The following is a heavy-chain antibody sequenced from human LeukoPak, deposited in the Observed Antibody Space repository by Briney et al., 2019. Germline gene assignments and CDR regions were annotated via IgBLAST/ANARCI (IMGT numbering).Heavy chain of an antibody. D-gene: IGHD3-22*01. V-gene: IGHV4-34*01. Sequence: SETLSLTCAVYGGSFSGYYWSWIRQPPGKGLEWIGSIYYSGSTYYNPSLKSRVTISVDTSKNQFSLKLSSVTAADTAVYYCARGSRADKVVIPDNWFDPWGQGTLVTVSS. CDR3: ARGSRADKVVIPDNWFDP. CDR1: GGSFSGYY. J-gene: IGHJ5*02. CDR2: IYYSGST.